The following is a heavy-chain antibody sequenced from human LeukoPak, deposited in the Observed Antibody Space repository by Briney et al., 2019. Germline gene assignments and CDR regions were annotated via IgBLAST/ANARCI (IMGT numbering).Heavy chain of an antibody. J-gene: IGHJ6*03. CDR3: ARVGGCSGNGCYSGVYHYYYMGV. V-gene: IGHV1-18*01. Sequence: ASVKVSCKASGYTSTSYGISWVRQVPGQGLEWMGWISGYNGNTIYAQKFQGRVTMTTDTSTRAAQMELRSLSSDDTAVYYCARVGGCSGNGCYSGVYHYYYMGVWGKGTTVTVSS. CDR1: GYTSTSYG. CDR2: ISGYNGNT. D-gene: IGHD2-15*01.